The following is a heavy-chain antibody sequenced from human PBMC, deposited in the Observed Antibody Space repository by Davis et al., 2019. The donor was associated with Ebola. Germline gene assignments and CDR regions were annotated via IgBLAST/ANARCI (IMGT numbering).Heavy chain of an antibody. V-gene: IGHV3-30*03. CDR1: GFTFSSYG. Sequence: PGGSLRLSCAASGFTFSSYGMHWVRQAPGKGLEWVAVISYDGSNKYYADSVKGRFTISRDNSKNTLYLQMNSLRAEDTAVYYCESETRLGYWGQGTLVTVSS. J-gene: IGHJ4*02. D-gene: IGHD1-1*01. CDR2: ISYDGSNK. CDR3: ESETRLGY.